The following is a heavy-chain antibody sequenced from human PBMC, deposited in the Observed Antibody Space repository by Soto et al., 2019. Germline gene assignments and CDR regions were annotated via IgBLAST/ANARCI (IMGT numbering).Heavy chain of an antibody. J-gene: IGHJ5*02. CDR1: GFSLSTSGVG. CDR3: AHRLRRRDGYNFPSWFDP. V-gene: IGHV2-5*02. CDR2: IYWDDDK. Sequence: GSGPTLVNPTQTLTLTCTFSGFSLSTSGVGVGWIRQPPGKALEWLALIYWDDDKRYSPSLKSRLTITKDTSKNQVVLTMTNMDPVDTATYYCAHRLRRRDGYNFPSWFDPWGQGTLVTVSS. D-gene: IGHD5-12*01.